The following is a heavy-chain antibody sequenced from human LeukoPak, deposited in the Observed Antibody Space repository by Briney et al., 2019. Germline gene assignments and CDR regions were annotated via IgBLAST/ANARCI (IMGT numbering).Heavy chain of an antibody. CDR1: GFTFSSYA. V-gene: IGHV3-23*01. D-gene: IGHD4/OR15-4a*01. CDR3: AKIGANVGF. Sequence: PGGSLRLSCAASGFTFSSYAMSWVRQAPGKGLDWVSSINGGGGSTYYADSVKGRFAISRDNSKNTLYLQVNSLRAEDTAVYYCAKIGANVGFWGQGTLVTVSS. J-gene: IGHJ4*02. CDR2: INGGGGST.